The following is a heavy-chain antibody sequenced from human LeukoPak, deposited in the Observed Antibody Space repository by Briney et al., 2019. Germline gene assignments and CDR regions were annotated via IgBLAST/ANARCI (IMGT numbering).Heavy chain of an antibody. V-gene: IGHV3-74*01. Sequence: PGGSLRLSCAASGFTFSSYWMHWVRQAPGKGLVWVSRINSDGSSTSYADSVKGRFTISRDNAKNTLYLQMNSLRAEDTAVYYCAKKEIAEAFDYWGQGTLVTVSS. CDR3: AKKEIAEAFDY. CDR2: INSDGSST. CDR1: GFTFSSYW. J-gene: IGHJ4*02. D-gene: IGHD6-13*01.